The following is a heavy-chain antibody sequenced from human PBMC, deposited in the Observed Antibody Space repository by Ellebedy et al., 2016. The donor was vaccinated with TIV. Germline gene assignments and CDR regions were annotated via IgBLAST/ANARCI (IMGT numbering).Heavy chain of an antibody. D-gene: IGHD6-19*01. CDR1: GFTFSSYA. CDR3: ARHGGSGWSLDY. J-gene: IGHJ4*02. Sequence: PGGSLRLSCTASGFTFSSYAMSWVRQAPGKGLEWVAGVKGGGLVIAYADSVKGRFTISRDNAQNSLSLQRNSLRVEDTAVYYCARHGGSGWSLDYWGQGTLVTVSS. CDR2: VKGGGLVI. V-gene: IGHV3-23*03.